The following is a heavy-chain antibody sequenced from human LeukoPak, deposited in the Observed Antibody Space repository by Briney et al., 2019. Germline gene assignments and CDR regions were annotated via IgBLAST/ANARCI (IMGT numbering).Heavy chain of an antibody. V-gene: IGHV4-59*01. CDR2: IYYSGST. CDR3: ARDIGGAIFGVVIANWYFDL. J-gene: IGHJ2*01. Sequence: PSETLSLTCTVSGGSISSYYWSWLRQPPGKGLEWIGYIYYSGSTNYNPSLKSRVTISVDTSKNQFSLKLSSVTAADTAVYYCARDIGGAIFGVVIANWYFDLWGRGTLVTVSS. CDR1: GGSISSYY. D-gene: IGHD3-3*01.